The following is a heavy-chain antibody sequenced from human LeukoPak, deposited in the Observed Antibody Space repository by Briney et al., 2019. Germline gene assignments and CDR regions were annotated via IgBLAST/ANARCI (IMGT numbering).Heavy chain of an antibody. Sequence: SETLSLTCTVSGGSISSYYWSWIRQPPGKGLEWIGYIYYSGSTNYNPSLKSRVTISVDTSKNQFSLKLSSVTAADTAVYCCARAPYYYDSPPSWFDPWGQGTLVTVSS. V-gene: IGHV4-59*01. CDR3: ARAPYYYDSPPSWFDP. J-gene: IGHJ5*02. CDR2: IYYSGST. D-gene: IGHD3-22*01. CDR1: GGSISSYY.